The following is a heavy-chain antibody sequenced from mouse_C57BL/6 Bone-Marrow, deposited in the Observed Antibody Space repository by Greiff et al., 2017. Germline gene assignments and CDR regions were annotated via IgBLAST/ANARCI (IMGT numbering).Heavy chain of an antibody. J-gene: IGHJ2*01. CDR2: INPSSGYT. D-gene: IGHD1-1*01. CDR3: ARDTTVRCLDY. CDR1: GYTFTSYT. V-gene: IGHV1-4*01. Sequence: QVQLQQSGAELARPGASVKMSCKASGYTFTSYTMHWVKQRPGQGLEWIGYINPSSGYTKYNQKFKDKATLTADKSSSTAYMQLSSLTSEDSAVYYCARDTTVRCLDYWGQGTTLTVSS.